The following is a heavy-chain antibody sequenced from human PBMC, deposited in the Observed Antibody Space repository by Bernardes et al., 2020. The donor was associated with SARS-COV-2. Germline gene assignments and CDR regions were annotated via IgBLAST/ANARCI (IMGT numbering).Heavy chain of an antibody. CDR2: ISAYNGNT. CDR1: GYTFTSYG. D-gene: IGHD2-2*01. V-gene: IGHV1-18*01. CDR3: ARVDCSSTSCYEGY. J-gene: IGHJ4*02. Sequence: ASVKVSCKASGYTFTSYGISWVRQAPGQGLEWMGWISAYNGNTNYAQKLQGRVTMTTDTSTSTAYMELRSLRSDDTAVYYCARVDCSSTSCYEGYWGQGTLVTVSS.